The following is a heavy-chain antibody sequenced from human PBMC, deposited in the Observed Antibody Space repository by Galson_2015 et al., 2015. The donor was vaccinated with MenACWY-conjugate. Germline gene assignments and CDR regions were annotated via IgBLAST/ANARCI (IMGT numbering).Heavy chain of an antibody. V-gene: IGHV3-7*01. D-gene: IGHD3/OR15-3a*01. CDR2: INPEGSRG. Sequence: PRLSCAASGFTFSNSWMNWIRQAPGSGLEWVANINPEGSRGTYVDSVKGRFTISRDNAENSVYLEMNSLRPEDTAVFYCAAWTADDNYWAQGTLVTVSS. CDR1: GFTFSNSW. J-gene: IGHJ4*02. CDR3: AAWTADDNY.